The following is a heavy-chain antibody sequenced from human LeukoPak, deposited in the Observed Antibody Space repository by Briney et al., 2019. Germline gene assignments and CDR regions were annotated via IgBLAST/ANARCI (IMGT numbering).Heavy chain of an antibody. Sequence: SVKVSCKASGATFSSYAISWVRQAPGQGLEWMGRIIPILGIANYAQKFQGRVTITADKSTSTAYMELSSLRSEDTAVYYCARDHLDTMVRGVIMGGDYWGQGTLVTVSS. D-gene: IGHD3-10*01. J-gene: IGHJ4*02. CDR1: GATFSSYA. CDR3: ARDHLDTMVRGVIMGGDY. CDR2: IIPILGIA. V-gene: IGHV1-69*04.